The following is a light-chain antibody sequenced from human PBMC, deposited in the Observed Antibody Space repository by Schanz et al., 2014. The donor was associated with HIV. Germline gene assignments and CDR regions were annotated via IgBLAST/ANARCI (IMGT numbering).Light chain of an antibody. CDR2: EVN. CDR1: SSDVGDYNY. CDR3: AAWDDSLNGVV. V-gene: IGLV2-8*01. J-gene: IGLJ3*02. Sequence: QSALTQPPSASGSPGQSVAISCTGTSSDVGDYNYVSWYQQHPGKAPKLIIYEVNKRPSGVPDRFSGSKSGTSASLAISGLQSEDEADYYCAAWDDSLNGVVFGGGTKLTVL.